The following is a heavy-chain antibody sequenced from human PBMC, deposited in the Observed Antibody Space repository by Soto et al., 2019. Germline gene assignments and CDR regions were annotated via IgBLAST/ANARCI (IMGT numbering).Heavy chain of an antibody. Sequence: SQTLSLTCVISGDSVSSISVAWNWVRQSPSSGLEWLGRTYYRSRWYSDFAVSVRGRIVINADTSKNQFSLQLNSVTPEDTAVYFCARSEEDSDYYYYGLDVWGQGTTVTVSS. V-gene: IGHV6-1*01. J-gene: IGHJ6*02. D-gene: IGHD2-15*01. CDR3: ARSEEDSDYYYYGLDV. CDR2: TYYRSRWYS. CDR1: GDSVSSISVA.